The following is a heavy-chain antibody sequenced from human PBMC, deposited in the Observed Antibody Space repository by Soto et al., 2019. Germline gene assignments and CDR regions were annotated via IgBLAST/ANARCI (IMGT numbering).Heavy chain of an antibody. D-gene: IGHD3-22*01. CDR3: ARGDHSGSSSSAY. CDR2: INPNVDST. V-gene: IGHV1-46*01. J-gene: IGHJ1*01. CDR1: GYTFSSYY. Sequence: VXXSCRASGYTFSSYYIHWMRHAPGQGLEWMGIINPNVDSTSYAQIFQGRVTITRDTSTNTVYMELRSLRSEDTAVYYCARGDHSGSSSSAYWGQGTLVTVSS.